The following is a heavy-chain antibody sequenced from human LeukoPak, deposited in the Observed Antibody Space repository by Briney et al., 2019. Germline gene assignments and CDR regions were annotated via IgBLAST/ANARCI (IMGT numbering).Heavy chain of an antibody. CDR1: GASVRSDH. CDR2: MHGSGSP. Sequence: PSETLSLTCTVSGASVRSDHWNWIRQPPGKGLEWIAYMHGSGSPNYNPSLASRLTLSVDATENLLSLKLTSVTAADTAVYFCARDLSVNAFDIWGQGTLVTVFS. J-gene: IGHJ3*02. D-gene: IGHD2/OR15-2a*01. V-gene: IGHV4-59*02. CDR3: ARDLSVNAFDI.